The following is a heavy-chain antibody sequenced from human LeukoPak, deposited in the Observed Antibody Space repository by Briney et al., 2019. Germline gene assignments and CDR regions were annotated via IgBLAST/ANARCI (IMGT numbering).Heavy chain of an antibody. CDR3: AGARIAAPLLDY. CDR2: ISDHAKSR. V-gene: IGHV3-48*03. D-gene: IGHD6-13*01. J-gene: IGHJ4*02. CDR1: GFIFSNYE. Sequence: GRSLRLSCAASGFIFSNYEMNWVRQTPGKGLEWVSYISDHAKSRNYVDPVKGRFTISRDNAKNSLFLQMNSLRVEDTAVYFCAGARIAAPLLDYWGQGTLVTVSS.